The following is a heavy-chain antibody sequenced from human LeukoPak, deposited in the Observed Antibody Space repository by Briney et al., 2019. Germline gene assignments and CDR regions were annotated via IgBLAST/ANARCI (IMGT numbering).Heavy chain of an antibody. CDR2: VSYDGSNK. J-gene: IGHJ4*02. Sequence: GTSLRLSCAASGFTFSTYAMHWVRQAPGKGLEWVAGVSYDGSNKYYADSVKGRFTISRDNAKNSLYLQMNSLRAEDTAVYYCARYGSGSSRIYWGQGTLVTVSS. CDR1: GFTFSTYA. V-gene: IGHV3-30-3*01. CDR3: ARYGSGSSRIY. D-gene: IGHD3-10*01.